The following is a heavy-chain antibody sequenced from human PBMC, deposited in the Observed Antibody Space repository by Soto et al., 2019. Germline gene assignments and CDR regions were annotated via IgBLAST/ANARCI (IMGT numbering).Heavy chain of an antibody. CDR1: GGSFTHYY. CDR3: ARTIYGDPATTTKPAFDY. D-gene: IGHD4-17*01. Sequence: QVQLQQWGAGLLKPSETLSLTCGVHGGSFTHYYWSWIRQPPGKGLEWMGEINHGPSANYNPSLKSRVNIPVDTSKKQVSLNMRSVTAADTAVYYCARTIYGDPATTTKPAFDYWGQGSLVTVAS. CDR2: INHGPSA. V-gene: IGHV4-34*01. J-gene: IGHJ4*02.